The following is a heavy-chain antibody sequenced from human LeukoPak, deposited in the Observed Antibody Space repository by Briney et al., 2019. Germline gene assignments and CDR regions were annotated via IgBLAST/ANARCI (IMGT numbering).Heavy chain of an antibody. V-gene: IGHV3-48*03. CDR1: GFTFSSYE. Sequence: PGGSLRLSCAASGFTFSSYEMNWVRQAPGKRLEWVLYISSSGSTIYYADSVKGRFTISRDNAKTSLYLQMNSLRAEDTAVYYCALGPSYCGGDCYSAGAFDIWGQGTMVTVSS. J-gene: IGHJ3*02. CDR2: ISSSGSTI. D-gene: IGHD2-21*02. CDR3: ALGPSYCGGDCYSAGAFDI.